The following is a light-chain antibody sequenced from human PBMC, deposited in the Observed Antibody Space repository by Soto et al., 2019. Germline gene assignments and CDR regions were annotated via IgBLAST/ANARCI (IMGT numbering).Light chain of an antibody. V-gene: IGKV3-11*01. CDR1: QSVSSS. CDR3: QQRSSWPFT. J-gene: IGKJ3*01. Sequence: EIVLTQSPATLSLSPGERATLSCRASQSVSSSLAWYQQKPGQAPRLLIYGASTRATGIPARFSGSGSGTDFTLTISSLEPEDFAVYYCQQRSSWPFTFGPGTKVDIK. CDR2: GAS.